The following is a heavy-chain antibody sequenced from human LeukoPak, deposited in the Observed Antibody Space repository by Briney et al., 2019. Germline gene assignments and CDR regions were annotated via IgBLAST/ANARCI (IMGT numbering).Heavy chain of an antibody. CDR3: ARRDCSGGSCPEGDWFDP. Sequence: GESLKISCKGSGYSFTSQWIAWVRQMPGKGLEWMGLIYPGDSGTRYSPSFQGQVTISADKSISTAYLQWSSLKASDTAMYYCARRDCSGGSCPEGDWFDPWGQGTLVTVSS. CDR2: IYPGDSGT. V-gene: IGHV5-51*01. J-gene: IGHJ5*02. CDR1: GYSFTSQW. D-gene: IGHD2-15*01.